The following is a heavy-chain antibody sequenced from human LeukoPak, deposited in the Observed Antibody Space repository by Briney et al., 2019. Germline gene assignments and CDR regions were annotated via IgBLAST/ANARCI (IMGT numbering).Heavy chain of an antibody. CDR3: ARAGVVPAARYWFDP. D-gene: IGHD2-2*01. Sequence: SETLSLTCTVSGGSISSYYWSWIRQPPGKGLEWIGYIYYSGSTVYNPSLKSRVTISVATSKNQFSLKLSSVTAADSAVYYCARAGVVPAARYWFDPWGQGTLVTVSS. J-gene: IGHJ5*02. V-gene: IGHV4-59*08. CDR1: GGSISSYY. CDR2: IYYSGST.